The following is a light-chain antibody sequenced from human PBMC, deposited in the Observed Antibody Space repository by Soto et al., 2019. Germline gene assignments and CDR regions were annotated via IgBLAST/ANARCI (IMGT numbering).Light chain of an antibody. CDR3: QQCSDWPLFT. CDR2: GAS. CDR1: QSVSSY. V-gene: IGKV3-15*01. J-gene: IGKJ5*01. Sequence: EIVMTQSPATLSVSPGERVTLSCRASQSVSSYLAWYQHKPGQPPRLLIYGASTRATNIPARFSGSGSGTDSTLTISNLQPEDFAVYFCQQCSDWPLFTFGQGTRLEIK.